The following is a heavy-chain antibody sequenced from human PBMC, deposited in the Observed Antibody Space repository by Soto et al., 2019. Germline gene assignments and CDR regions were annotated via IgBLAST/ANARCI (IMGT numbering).Heavy chain of an antibody. CDR3: ARVLFVVQDVYFDY. V-gene: IGHV4-59*01. CDR1: GGSISSYY. CDR2: IYYSGST. D-gene: IGHD2-15*01. Sequence: SETLSLTCTVSGGSISSYYWSWIRQPPGKGLEWIGYIYYSGSTNYNPSLKSRVTISVDTSKNQFSLKLSSVTAADTAVYYCARVLFVVQDVYFDYWGRGTLVTVSS. J-gene: IGHJ4*02.